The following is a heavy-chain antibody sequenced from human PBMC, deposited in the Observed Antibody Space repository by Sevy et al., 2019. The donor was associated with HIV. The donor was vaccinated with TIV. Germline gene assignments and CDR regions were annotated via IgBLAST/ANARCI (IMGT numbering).Heavy chain of an antibody. D-gene: IGHD2-2*01. CDR3: ARDLHMAAYQYYYGMDV. J-gene: IGHJ6*02. CDR1: GFTFSNYA. V-gene: IGHV3-30-3*01. CDR2: ISYDGSNN. Sequence: GGSLRLSCVASGFTFSNYAMHWVRQSPGKGLEWVAVISYDGSNNDYADSVKGRFTISRDYSKNMVYLQMNSLSTEDTALYYCARDLHMAAYQYYYGMDVWGQGTTVTVSS.